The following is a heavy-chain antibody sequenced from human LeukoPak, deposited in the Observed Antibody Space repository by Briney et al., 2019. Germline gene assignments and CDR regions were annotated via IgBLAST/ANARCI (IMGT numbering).Heavy chain of an antibody. V-gene: IGHV3-7*01. J-gene: IGHJ3*02. CDR2: IKQDGSEK. CDR1: GFTFSSYW. CDR3: ARMRSSDGNTDAFDI. D-gene: IGHD5-24*01. Sequence: GGSLRLSCAASGFTFSSYWMSWVRQAPGKGLEWVANIKQDGSEKYYVGSVKGRFTISRDNAKNSLYLQMNSLRAEDTAVYYCARMRSSDGNTDAFDIWGQGTMVIVSS.